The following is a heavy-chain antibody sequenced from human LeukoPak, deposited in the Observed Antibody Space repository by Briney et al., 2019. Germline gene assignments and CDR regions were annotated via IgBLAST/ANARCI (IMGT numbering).Heavy chain of an antibody. CDR1: GGTFSSYA. D-gene: IGHD1-26*01. CDR2: IIPILGIA. Sequence: GASVKVSCKASGGTFSSYAISWVRQAPGQGLEWMGRIIPILGIANYAQKFQGRVTITADKSTSTAYMELSSLRSEDTAVYYCTKDFTFSGSYYWGQGTLVTVSS. CDR3: TKDFTFSGSYY. J-gene: IGHJ4*02. V-gene: IGHV1-69*04.